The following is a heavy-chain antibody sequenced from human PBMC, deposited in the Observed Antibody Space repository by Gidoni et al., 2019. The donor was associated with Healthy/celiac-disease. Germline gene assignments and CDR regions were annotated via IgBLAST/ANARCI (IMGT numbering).Heavy chain of an antibody. V-gene: IGHV3-23*01. CDR1: GFTFSSYA. J-gene: IGHJ3*02. D-gene: IGHD1-26*01. Sequence: EVQLLESGGGLVQPGGSLRLSCAASGFTFSSYAMSWVSQAPGKGLEWVSAIRGSGGSTYYSDSVKCRFTISRDNSKNTLYLQMNSLRAEDTAVYYCAKDLGEPSDSFDIWGQGTMVTVSS. CDR3: AKDLGEPSDSFDI. CDR2: IRGSGGST.